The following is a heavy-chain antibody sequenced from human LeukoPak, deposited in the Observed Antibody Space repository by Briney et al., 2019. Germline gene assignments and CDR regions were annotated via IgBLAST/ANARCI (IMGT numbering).Heavy chain of an antibody. Sequence: SVKVSCKASGGTFSSYAISWVRQAPGQGLEWMGGIIPIFGTANYAQKFQGRVTITADESTSTAYMELSSLRSEDTAVYYCARDRGYCSGDSCYTKDYWGQGTLVTVSS. CDR2: IIPIFGTA. D-gene: IGHD2-15*01. CDR3: ARDRGYCSGDSCYTKDY. CDR1: GGTFSSYA. V-gene: IGHV1-69*13. J-gene: IGHJ4*02.